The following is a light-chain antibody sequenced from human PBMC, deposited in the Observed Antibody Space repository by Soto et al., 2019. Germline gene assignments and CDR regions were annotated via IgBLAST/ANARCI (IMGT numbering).Light chain of an antibody. V-gene: IGKV3-20*01. CDR2: GAS. CDR1: QSVDSST. Sequence: EVVLTQSPGTLSLSPGERATLSCRASQSVDSSTLAWYQQKPGQAPRLLISGASKRATGTPDSFSGSGSGTDFTLTISRLEPEDFAVYSCQHFDDSLIFGGGTKVEIK. J-gene: IGKJ4*01. CDR3: QHFDDSLI.